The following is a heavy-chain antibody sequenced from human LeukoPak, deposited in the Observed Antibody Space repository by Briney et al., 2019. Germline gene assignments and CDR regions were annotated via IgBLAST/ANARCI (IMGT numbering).Heavy chain of an antibody. CDR3: AKGLSSSTWADFDY. D-gene: IGHD6-13*01. CDR2: ISGSDGTT. CDR1: GFTFNNHA. Sequence: GGSLRLSCAASGFTFNNHAMSWVRQAPGMGLEWVSGISGSDGTTNYADSVKGRFTVSRDNSKNTLYLQMNSLRGEETAVYYRAKGLSSSTWADFDYWGQGTLVTVSS. V-gene: IGHV3-23*01. J-gene: IGHJ4*02.